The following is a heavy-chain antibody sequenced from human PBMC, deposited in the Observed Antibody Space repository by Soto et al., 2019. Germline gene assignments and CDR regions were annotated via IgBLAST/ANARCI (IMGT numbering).Heavy chain of an antibody. CDR2: VYYRGRS. V-gene: IGHV4-39*01. CDR1: GGSVTNSSYY. J-gene: IGHJ4*02. Sequence: SETLSLTCTVSGGSVTNSSYYWGWIRQSPGKGLEWIGSVYYRGRSYSKSSVKSRVTISVDTSKNRFSLSLNSVTASDTAVYFCVSQRTTVPTQSYFDYWGPGALVTVSS. D-gene: IGHD4-17*01. CDR3: VSQRTTVPTQSYFDY.